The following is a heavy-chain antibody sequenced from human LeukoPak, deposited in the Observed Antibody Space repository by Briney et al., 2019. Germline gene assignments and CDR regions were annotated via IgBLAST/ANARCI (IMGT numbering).Heavy chain of an antibody. CDR2: INPNRGGT. V-gene: IGHV1-2*02. J-gene: IGHJ6*03. CDR3: AREEVSGGNYYYYYMDV. Sequence: GASVKVSCKASGYTFTGYYMHWVRQAPGQGLEWMGWINPNRGGTNYAQKFQGRVTMTRDTSISTAYMELSRLRSDDTAVYYCAREEVSGGNYYYYYMDVWGKGTTVTVSS. CDR1: GYTFTGYY. D-gene: IGHD3-16*01.